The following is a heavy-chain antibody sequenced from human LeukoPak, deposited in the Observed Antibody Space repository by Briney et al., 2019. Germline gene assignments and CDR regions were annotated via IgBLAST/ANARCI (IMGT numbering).Heavy chain of an antibody. CDR3: ARGRIAAAGFDI. V-gene: IGHV4-61*02. CDR2: IYTSGTT. J-gene: IGHJ5*02. Sequence: SEALSLTCTVSGDSISGGGNYWTWIRQPAGKGLEWLGRIYTSGTTNYNPSLQSRITILLDTSKNHFSLNLSSVTAADTAVYYCARGRIAAAGFDIWGQGTLVTVSS. D-gene: IGHD6-13*01. CDR1: GDSISGGGNY.